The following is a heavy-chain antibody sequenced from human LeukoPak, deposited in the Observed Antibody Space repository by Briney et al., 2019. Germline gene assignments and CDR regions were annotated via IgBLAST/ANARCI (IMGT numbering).Heavy chain of an antibody. CDR3: ARDGDYGRFDY. CDR1: GGSISSGDYY. D-gene: IGHD4-17*01. V-gene: IGHV4-30-4*01. J-gene: IGHJ4*02. CDR2: IYYSGST. Sequence: SETLSLTCTVSGGSISSGDYYWRWIRQPPGKGREWIGYIYYSGSTYYNPSLKSRVSISVDTSKNQFSLKLSSVTAADTAVYYCARDGDYGRFDYWGQGTLVTVSS.